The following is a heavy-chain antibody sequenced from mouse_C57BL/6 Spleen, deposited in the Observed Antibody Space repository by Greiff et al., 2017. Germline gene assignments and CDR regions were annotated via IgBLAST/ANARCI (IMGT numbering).Heavy chain of an antibody. CDR1: GYTFTNYW. J-gene: IGHJ4*01. Sequence: QVQLKQSGAELVRPGTSVKMSCKASGYTFTNYWIGWAKQRPGHGLEWIGDIYPGGGYTNYNEKFKGKATLTADKSSSTAYMQFSSLTSEDSAIYYCARTYYSNYAYAMDYWGQGTSVTVSS. CDR2: IYPGGGYT. CDR3: ARTYYSNYAYAMDY. V-gene: IGHV1-63*01. D-gene: IGHD2-5*01.